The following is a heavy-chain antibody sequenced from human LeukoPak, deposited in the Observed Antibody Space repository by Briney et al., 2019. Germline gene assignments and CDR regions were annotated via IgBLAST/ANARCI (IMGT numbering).Heavy chain of an antibody. V-gene: IGHV1-18*01. Sequence: ASVKVSCKASGYTFTSYGISWVRQAPGQGLEWMGWISAYNGNTNYAQKLQGRVTMTTDTSTSTAYMELRSLGSDDTAVYYCARNVGYYGSGSFFSFDYWGQGTLVTVSS. CDR2: ISAYNGNT. J-gene: IGHJ4*02. D-gene: IGHD3-10*01. CDR3: ARNVGYYGSGSFFSFDY. CDR1: GYTFTSYG.